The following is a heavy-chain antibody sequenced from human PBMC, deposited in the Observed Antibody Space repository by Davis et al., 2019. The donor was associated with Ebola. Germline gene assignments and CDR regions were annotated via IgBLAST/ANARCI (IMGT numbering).Heavy chain of an antibody. CDR3: ARDKGAGTNLFFVAFDI. V-gene: IGHV4-34*01. J-gene: IGHJ3*02. Sequence: MPSETLSLTCAVYGGSFSGYYWSWIRQPPGKGLEWIGEINHSGSTNYNPSLKSRVTISVDTSKNQFSLKLSSVTAADTAVYYCARDKGAGTNLFFVAFDIWGQGTMATVSS. D-gene: IGHD1-7*01. CDR2: INHSGST. CDR1: GGSFSGYY.